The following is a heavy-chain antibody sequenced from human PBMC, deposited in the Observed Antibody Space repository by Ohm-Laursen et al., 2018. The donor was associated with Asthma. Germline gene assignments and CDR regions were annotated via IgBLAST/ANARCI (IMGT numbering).Heavy chain of an antibody. CDR2: INPDGRET. D-gene: IGHD3-10*01. Sequence: SLRLSCTASGFTFSSYAMSWVRQAPGKGLEWVANINPDGRETRHVDSVKGRFTISRDDAKNTVYLQMNSLRVDDTAVYYCAYEFGGSGDYWGQGTLVTVSS. V-gene: IGHV3-7*01. J-gene: IGHJ4*02. CDR3: AYEFGGSGDY. CDR1: GFTFSSYA.